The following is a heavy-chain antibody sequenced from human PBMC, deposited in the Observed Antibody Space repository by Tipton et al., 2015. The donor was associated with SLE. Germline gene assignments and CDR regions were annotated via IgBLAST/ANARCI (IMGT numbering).Heavy chain of an antibody. Sequence: RSLRLSCAASGFSFSDHGMHWVRQAPGKGLEWVAFIRYDGSNKYYADSVKGRFTISRDNSKNTLYLQMSSLRAEDTAVYYCARVKAMFGVGHYHGMDVWGQGTTVTVSS. CDR3: ARVKAMFGVGHYHGMDV. D-gene: IGHD3-3*01. CDR1: GFSFSDHG. J-gene: IGHJ6*02. V-gene: IGHV3-33*01. CDR2: IRYDGSNK.